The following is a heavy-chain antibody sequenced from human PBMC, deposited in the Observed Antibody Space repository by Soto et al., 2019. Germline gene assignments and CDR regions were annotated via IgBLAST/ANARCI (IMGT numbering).Heavy chain of an antibody. V-gene: IGHV3-48*01. D-gene: IGHD4-17*01. Sequence: EVQLVESGGGLVQPGGSLRLSCAASGFTFSSYSMNWVRQAPGKGLEWVSYISSRSSTIYYADSVKGRFTISRDNAKNSLYLQMNSLRAEDTAVYYCAREADYVNWFDPWGQGTLVTVSS. CDR3: AREADYVNWFDP. J-gene: IGHJ5*02. CDR2: ISSRSSTI. CDR1: GFTFSSYS.